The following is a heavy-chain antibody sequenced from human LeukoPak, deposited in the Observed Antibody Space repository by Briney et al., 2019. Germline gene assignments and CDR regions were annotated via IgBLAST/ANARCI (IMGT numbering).Heavy chain of an antibody. J-gene: IGHJ4*02. V-gene: IGHV3-48*01. CDR2: VSSSSSTI. Sequence: QPGGSLRLSCAASGFTFSSYSMNWVRQAPGKGLEWVSYVSSSSSTIYYADSVKGRFTISRDNAKNSLYLQMNSLRAEDTAVYYCARDSPGIAVAGRFDYWGQGTLVTVSS. CDR1: GFTFSSYS. CDR3: ARDSPGIAVAGRFDY. D-gene: IGHD6-19*01.